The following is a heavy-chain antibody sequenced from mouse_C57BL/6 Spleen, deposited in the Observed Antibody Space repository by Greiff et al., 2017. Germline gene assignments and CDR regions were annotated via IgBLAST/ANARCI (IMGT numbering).Heavy chain of an antibody. D-gene: IGHD3-3*01. V-gene: IGHV5-16*01. Sequence: EVQRVESEGGLVQPGSSMKLSCTASGFTFSDYYMAWVRQVPEKGLEWVANINYDGSSTYYLDSLKSRFIISRDNAKNILYLQMSSLKSEDTATYYCARNGADAMDYWGQGTSVTVSS. J-gene: IGHJ4*01. CDR3: ARNGADAMDY. CDR1: GFTFSDYY. CDR2: INYDGSST.